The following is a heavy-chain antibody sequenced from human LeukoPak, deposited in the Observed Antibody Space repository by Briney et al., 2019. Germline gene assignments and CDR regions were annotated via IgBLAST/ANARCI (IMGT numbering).Heavy chain of an antibody. V-gene: IGHV1-69*05. CDR2: IIPIFGTA. CDR1: GGTFSSYA. CDR3: ARGDAGTGGGAFDI. J-gene: IGHJ3*02. Sequence: GASVKVSCKASGGTFSSYAISWVRQAPGQGLEWMGGIIPIFGTANYAQKFQGRVTITTDESTSTAYMELSSLRSEDTAVYYCARGDAGTGGGAFDIWGQGTMVTVSS. D-gene: IGHD1-1*01.